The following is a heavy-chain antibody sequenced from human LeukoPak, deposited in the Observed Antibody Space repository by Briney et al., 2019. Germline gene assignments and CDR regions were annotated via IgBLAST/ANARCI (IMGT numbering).Heavy chain of an antibody. Sequence: GGSLRLSCAASGFTFSSYSMNWVRQAPGKGLEWVSSISSSSSYIYYADSVKGRFTISRDNAKNSLYLQMNSLRAEDTAVYYCATGLYDSSGYHAFDIWGQGTMVTVSS. D-gene: IGHD3-22*01. V-gene: IGHV3-21*01. CDR3: ATGLYDSSGYHAFDI. CDR2: ISSSSSYI. CDR1: GFTFSSYS. J-gene: IGHJ3*02.